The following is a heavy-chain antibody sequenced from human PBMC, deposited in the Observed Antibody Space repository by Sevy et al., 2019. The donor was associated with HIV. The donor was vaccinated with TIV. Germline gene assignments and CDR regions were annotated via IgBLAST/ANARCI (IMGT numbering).Heavy chain of an antibody. CDR1: GFTFSSYG. CDR3: AKDSADALRYFDWLLNY. Sequence: GGSLRLSCAASGFTFSSYGMHWVRQAPGKGLEWVAVISYDGSNKYYADSVKGRLTISRDNSKNTLYLQMNSLRAEDTAVYYCAKDSADALRYFDWLLNYWGQGTLVTVSS. CDR2: ISYDGSNK. D-gene: IGHD3-9*01. J-gene: IGHJ4*02. V-gene: IGHV3-30*18.